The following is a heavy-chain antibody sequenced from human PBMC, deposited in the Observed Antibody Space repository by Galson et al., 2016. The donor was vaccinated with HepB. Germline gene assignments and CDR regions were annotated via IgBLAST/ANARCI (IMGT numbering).Heavy chain of an antibody. J-gene: IGHJ4*02. Sequence: SETLSLTCAVSGASINSRNWWSWVRQPPGKGLEWIGDIYHSGTTNYNPSLKSRVTISVDKSKNQFSMKVSSVTAADTAVYYCARGTVDYTSLVTHPYYFDYWGQGTLVAASS. CDR2: IYHSGTT. CDR3: ARGTVDYTSLVTHPYYFDY. D-gene: IGHD4-11*01. V-gene: IGHV4-4*02. CDR1: GASINSRNW.